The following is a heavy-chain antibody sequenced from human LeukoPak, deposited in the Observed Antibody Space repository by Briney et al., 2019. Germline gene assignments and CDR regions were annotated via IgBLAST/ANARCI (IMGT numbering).Heavy chain of an antibody. CDR1: GFSFSTDT. V-gene: IGHV3-21*01. CDR3: AGRPGDFIDSSVYYSF. Sequence: GGSLRLSCAASGFSFSTDTVNWVRPARGKGLEWVSSISSSSTYIYYTDSVKGRFAISRDNARNAVYLQMNSLRTEDTGVYYCAGRPGDFIDSSVYYSFWGQGTLVTVSS. D-gene: IGHD3-22*01. CDR2: ISSSSTYI. J-gene: IGHJ4*02.